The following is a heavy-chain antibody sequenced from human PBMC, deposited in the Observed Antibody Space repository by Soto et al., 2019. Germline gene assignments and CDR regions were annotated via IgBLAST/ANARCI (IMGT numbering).Heavy chain of an antibody. D-gene: IGHD6-19*01. CDR2: ISGSGGST. Sequence: GSLRLSCAASGFTFSSYAMSWVRQAPGKGLEWVSAISGSGGSTYYADSVKGRFTISRDNSKNTLYLQMNSLRAEDTAVYYCARDHSSGWYVYWGQGTLVTVSS. J-gene: IGHJ4*02. CDR3: ARDHSSGWYVY. V-gene: IGHV3-23*01. CDR1: GFTFSSYA.